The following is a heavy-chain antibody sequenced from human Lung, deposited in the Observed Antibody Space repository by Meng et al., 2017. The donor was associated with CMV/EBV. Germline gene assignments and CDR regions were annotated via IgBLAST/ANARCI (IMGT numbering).Heavy chain of an antibody. CDR3: ARATYYDFWSGYPYFDY. J-gene: IGHJ4*02. Sequence: SETLSLXXAVYGGSFSGYYWSWIRQPPGKGLEWVGEINHSGSTNYNPSLKSRVTISVDTSKNQFSLKLSPVTAADTAVYYCARATYYDFWSGYPYFDYWGQGXLVTVSS. CDR1: GGSFSGYY. CDR2: INHSGST. V-gene: IGHV4-34*01. D-gene: IGHD3-3*01.